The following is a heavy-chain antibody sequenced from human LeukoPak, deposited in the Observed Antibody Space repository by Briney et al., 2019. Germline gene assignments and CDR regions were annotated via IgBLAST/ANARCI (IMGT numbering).Heavy chain of an antibody. D-gene: IGHD6-19*01. V-gene: IGHV3-48*03. Sequence: GGSLRLSRAASGFTFSSYEMNWVRQAPGKELEWVSYISNSDNTRTYADSVKGRFTISRDNAKNPLYLDMNSLRAEDTAVYYCAREIVSAVAGNFDYWGQGTLVTVSS. J-gene: IGHJ4*02. CDR3: AREIVSAVAGNFDY. CDR2: ISNSDNTR. CDR1: GFTFSSYE.